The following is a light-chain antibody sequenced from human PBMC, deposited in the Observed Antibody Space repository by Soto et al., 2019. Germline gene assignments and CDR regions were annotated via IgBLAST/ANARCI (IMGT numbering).Light chain of an antibody. CDR3: SSYTSSSTYD. Sequence: QSALTQPASVSGSPGQSITISCTGTSSDVGDYNYVSWYQQHPGKAPKLMIFDVSNRPSGVSNRFSGSKSGNTASLTISGLQAEDEAEYYCSSYTSSSTYDFGTGTKLTVL. CDR2: DVS. V-gene: IGLV2-14*01. CDR1: SSDVGDYNY. J-gene: IGLJ1*01.